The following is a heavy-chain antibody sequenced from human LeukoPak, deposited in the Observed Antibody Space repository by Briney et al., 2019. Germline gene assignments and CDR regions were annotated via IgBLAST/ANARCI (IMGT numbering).Heavy chain of an antibody. Sequence: GGSLRLSCAASGFTFSSYSMNWVRQAPGKGLEWVSSISSSSSYIYYADSVKGRFTISRDNAKNSLYLQMNSLRAEDTAVYYCARAPFWSGYYAPVDYWGQGILVTVSS. V-gene: IGHV3-21*01. CDR2: ISSSSSYI. J-gene: IGHJ4*02. CDR1: GFTFSSYS. CDR3: ARAPFWSGYYAPVDY. D-gene: IGHD3-3*01.